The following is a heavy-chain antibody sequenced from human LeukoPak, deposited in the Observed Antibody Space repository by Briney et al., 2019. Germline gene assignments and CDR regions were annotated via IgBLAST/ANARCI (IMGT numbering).Heavy chain of an antibody. CDR3: ASSPVAGKDF. CDR2: INSSGNTK. V-gene: IGHV3-11*01. Sequence: PGGSLRLSCGSSGFTFSDYYMSGMRQAPGRGREGISYINSSGNTKYYPDSVKGRFTISRHNAKNALSLIMNSLRAEDAAVYCCASSPVAGKDFWGQGTLVTVSS. D-gene: IGHD6-19*01. J-gene: IGHJ4*02. CDR1: GFTFSDYY.